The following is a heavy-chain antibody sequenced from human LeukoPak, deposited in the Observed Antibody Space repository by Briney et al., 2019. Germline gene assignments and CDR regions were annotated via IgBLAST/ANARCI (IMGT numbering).Heavy chain of an antibody. CDR3: ARGHYDSSGYSSWYYFDY. J-gene: IGHJ4*02. CDR1: GGTFSSYA. D-gene: IGHD3-22*01. Sequence: ASVKVSCKASGGTFSSYAISWVRQAPGQGLEWMGGIIPIFGTANYAQKFQGRVTITADKSTSTAYMELSSLRSEDTAVYYCARGHYDSSGYSSWYYFDYWGQGTLVTVSS. CDR2: IIPIFGTA. V-gene: IGHV1-69*06.